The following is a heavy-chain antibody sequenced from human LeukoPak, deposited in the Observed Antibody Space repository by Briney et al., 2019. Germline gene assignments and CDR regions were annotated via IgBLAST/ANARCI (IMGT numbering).Heavy chain of an antibody. V-gene: IGHV3-30*04. CDR1: GFTFSSYA. Sequence: GGSLRLSCAASGFTFSSYAMHWVRQAPGKGLEWVAVISYDGSNKYYADSVKGRFTISRDNSKNTLYLQMNSLRAEDTAVYYCARGSPATVTYYYYYMDVWGKGTTVTVSS. CDR3: ARGSPATVTYYYYYMDV. CDR2: ISYDGSNK. D-gene: IGHD4-17*01. J-gene: IGHJ6*03.